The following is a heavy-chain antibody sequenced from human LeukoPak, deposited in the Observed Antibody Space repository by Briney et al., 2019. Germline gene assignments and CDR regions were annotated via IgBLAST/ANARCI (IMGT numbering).Heavy chain of an antibody. D-gene: IGHD3/OR15-3a*01. CDR2: INHSGST. CDR1: SGSFSGYY. V-gene: IGHV4-34*01. CDR3: ARGIDGPVMGVSPFDP. J-gene: IGHJ5*02. Sequence: SETLSLTCAVYSGSFSGYYWSWIRQPPGKGLEWIGEINHSGSTNYNPSLKSRVTISVDTSKNQFSLKLSSVTAADTAVYYCARGIDGPVMGVSPFDPWGQGTLVTVSS.